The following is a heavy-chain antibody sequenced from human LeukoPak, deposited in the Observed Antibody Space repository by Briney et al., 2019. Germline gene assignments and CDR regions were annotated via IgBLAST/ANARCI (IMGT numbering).Heavy chain of an antibody. V-gene: IGHV3-53*01. CDR3: ARVASIAARPFYYYYMDV. CDR1: GFTVSSNY. Sequence: GGSLRLSCAASGFTVSSNYMSWVRQAPGKGLEWVSVIYSGGSTYYADSVKGRFTISRDNSKNTLYLQMNSLRAEDTAVYYCARVASIAARPFYYYYMDVWGKGTTVTVSS. CDR2: IYSGGST. D-gene: IGHD6-6*01. J-gene: IGHJ6*03.